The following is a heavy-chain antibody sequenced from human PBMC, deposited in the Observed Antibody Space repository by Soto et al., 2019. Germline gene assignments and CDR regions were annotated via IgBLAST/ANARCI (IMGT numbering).Heavy chain of an antibody. CDR3: AKDWTDGYYYYYMDV. CDR1: GFTFSSYG. V-gene: IGHV3-30*18. Sequence: GGSLRLSCAASGFTFSSYGMHWVRQAPGKGLEWVAVISYDGSNKYYADSVKGRFTVSRDNSKNTLYLQMNSLRAEDTAVYYCAKDWTDGYYYYYMDVWGKGTTVTVSS. CDR2: ISYDGSNK. J-gene: IGHJ6*03. D-gene: IGHD3-3*01.